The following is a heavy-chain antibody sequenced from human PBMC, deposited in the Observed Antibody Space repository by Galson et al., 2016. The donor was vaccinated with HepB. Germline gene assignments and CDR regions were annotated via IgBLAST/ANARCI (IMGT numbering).Heavy chain of an antibody. CDR1: GLALRTYG. Sequence: SLRLSCAASGLALRTYGMHWVRQAPGKGLEWVAVISDDGRIKYYADSVKGQFTISRDNSRNTLYLQMNTLRAEDTAVYYCARGSIWCSSTSCYVDHWGQGTLVTVSS. CDR2: ISDDGRIK. V-gene: IGHV3-30*03. CDR3: ARGSIWCSSTSCYVDH. D-gene: IGHD2-2*01. J-gene: IGHJ4*02.